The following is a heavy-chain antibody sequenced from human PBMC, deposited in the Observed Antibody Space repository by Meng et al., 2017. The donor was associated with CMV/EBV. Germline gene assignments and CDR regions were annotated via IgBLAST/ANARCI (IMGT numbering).Heavy chain of an antibody. D-gene: IGHD2-2*01. CDR2: ISSSGSTI. Sequence: GESLKISCAASGFTFSSYEMNWVRQAPGKGLEWVSYISSSGSTIYYADSVKGRFTISRDNAKNSLHLQMNSLRAEDTAVYFCARSGVFGCSSTSCYDLDAFDIWGQGTMVTVSS. CDR3: ARSGVFGCSSTSCYDLDAFDI. CDR1: GFTFSSYE. J-gene: IGHJ3*02. V-gene: IGHV3-48*03.